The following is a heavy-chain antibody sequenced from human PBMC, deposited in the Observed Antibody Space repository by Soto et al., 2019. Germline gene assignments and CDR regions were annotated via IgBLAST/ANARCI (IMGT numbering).Heavy chain of an antibody. V-gene: IGHV4-59*08. CDR3: ASLMMAGNYYYYMDV. CDR2: IYYSGRT. D-gene: IGHD3-16*01. CDR1: GGSISGYF. Sequence: SETLSLTCTVSGGSISGYFWSWIRQPPGKGLEWIGFIYYSGRTNYNPSLWSRVTVSVDTSKNHFSLRLSSVTAADTAVYYCASLMMAGNYYYYMDVWGKGTTVTVSS. J-gene: IGHJ6*03.